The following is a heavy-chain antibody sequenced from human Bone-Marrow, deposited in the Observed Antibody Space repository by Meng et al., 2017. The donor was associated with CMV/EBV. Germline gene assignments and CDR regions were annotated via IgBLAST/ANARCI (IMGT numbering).Heavy chain of an antibody. D-gene: IGHD2-2*01. Sequence: GESLKISCAASGFTFSSYWMSWVRQAPGKGLEWVANIKQDGSEKYYVDSVKGRFTISRDNAKNSLYLQMNSLRAEDTAVHYCATLYQLRYGYWGQGTLVTVSS. CDR1: GFTFSSYW. J-gene: IGHJ4*02. CDR2: IKQDGSEK. CDR3: ATLYQLRYGY. V-gene: IGHV3-7*01.